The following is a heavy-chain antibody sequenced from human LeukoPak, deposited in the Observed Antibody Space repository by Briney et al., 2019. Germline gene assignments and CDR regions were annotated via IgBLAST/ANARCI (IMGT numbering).Heavy chain of an antibody. Sequence: GASVKVSCKASGYTFTSYGISWVRQAPGQGLEWMGWISAYNGNTNYAQKLQGRVTMTTDTSTSTAYMELSSLRSEDTAVYYCARGRGTYCSSTSCQGFDYWGQGTLVTVSS. CDR3: ARGRGTYCSSTSCQGFDY. J-gene: IGHJ4*02. CDR2: ISAYNGNT. V-gene: IGHV1-18*01. D-gene: IGHD2-2*01. CDR1: GYTFTSYG.